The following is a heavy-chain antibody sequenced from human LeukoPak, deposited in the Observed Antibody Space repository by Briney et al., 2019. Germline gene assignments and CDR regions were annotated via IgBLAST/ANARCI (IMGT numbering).Heavy chain of an antibody. CDR2: IYYSGST. J-gene: IGHJ4*02. CDR3: ARDADGDVPIDY. CDR1: GGSISSSSYY. Sequence: SETLSLTCTVSGGSISSSSYYWGWIRQPPGKGLEWIGSIYYSGSTYYNPSLKSRVTISVDTSKNQFSLKLSSVTAADTAVYYCARDADGDVPIDYWGQGTLVTVSS. V-gene: IGHV4-39*07. D-gene: IGHD4-17*01.